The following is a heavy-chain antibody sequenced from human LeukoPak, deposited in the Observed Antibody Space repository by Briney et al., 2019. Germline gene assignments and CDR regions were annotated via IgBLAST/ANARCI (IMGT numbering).Heavy chain of an antibody. V-gene: IGHV3-53*01. Sequence: GGSLRLSCAASGFTVSSNYMSWVRQAPGKGLEWVSVTYSGGSTYYADSVKGRFTISRDNSKNTLYLQMNSLRAEDTAVYYCARAESYDYGFDYWGQGTLVTVSS. D-gene: IGHD4/OR15-4a*01. CDR3: ARAESYDYGFDY. CDR1: GFTVSSNY. CDR2: TYSGGST. J-gene: IGHJ4*02.